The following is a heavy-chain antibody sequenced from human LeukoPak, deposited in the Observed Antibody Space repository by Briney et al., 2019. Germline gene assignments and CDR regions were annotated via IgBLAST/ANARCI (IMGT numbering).Heavy chain of an antibody. J-gene: IGHJ4*02. Sequence: ASVKVSCKASGYTFTSYGISWVRQAPGQGLEWMGWISAYNGKTNYAQKLQGRVGMTTDTSTSTAYMELRSLRSDDTAVYYCARDWGYDSSGYYVDYWGQGTLVTVSS. CDR2: ISAYNGKT. V-gene: IGHV1-18*01. D-gene: IGHD3-22*01. CDR1: GYTFTSYG. CDR3: ARDWGYDSSGYYVDY.